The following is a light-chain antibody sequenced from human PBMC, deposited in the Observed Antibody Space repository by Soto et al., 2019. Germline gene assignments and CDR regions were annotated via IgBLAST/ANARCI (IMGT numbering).Light chain of an antibody. CDR1: QSINSK. CDR2: GAS. Sequence: DIMLTQSPGTLSLSPGERATLSCRASQSINSKLAWYQQKPGQAPRLLIYGASIRATGIPARFSGSGSGTEFTLTISSLQSEDLAVYYCQEYNHWHPITFGGGTKVDIK. CDR3: QEYNHWHPIT. J-gene: IGKJ4*01. V-gene: IGKV3-15*01.